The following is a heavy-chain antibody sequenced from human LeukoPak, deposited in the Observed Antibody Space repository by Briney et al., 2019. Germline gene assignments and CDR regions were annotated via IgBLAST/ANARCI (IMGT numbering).Heavy chain of an antibody. Sequence: PGGSLRLSCAASGFTVSSYYMSWVRQAPGKGLEWVSVIDSGGRTNYADSVKGRFTISRDNSKNTLYLQMNSLRAEDTAVYYCAKPFYGGNQPFDYWGQGTLVTVSS. J-gene: IGHJ4*02. CDR3: AKPFYGGNQPFDY. CDR2: IDSGGRT. D-gene: IGHD4-23*01. V-gene: IGHV3-53*01. CDR1: GFTVSSYY.